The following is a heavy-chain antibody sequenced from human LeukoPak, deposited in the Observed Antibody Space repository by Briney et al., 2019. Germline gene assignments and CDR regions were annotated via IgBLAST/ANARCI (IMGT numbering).Heavy chain of an antibody. CDR1: GFTVSSSF. Sequence: GGSLRLSCAASGFTVSSSFMSWVGQAPGKGREGVSLMYRGGTTYVADSVQGRFTVSRDISKHTLYLQMNSLRAEDTALYYCARPRDDNSGYYISWGQGSLVTVSS. J-gene: IGHJ5*02. V-gene: IGHV3-53*01. CDR2: MYRGGTT. D-gene: IGHD6-19*01. CDR3: ARPRDDNSGYYIS.